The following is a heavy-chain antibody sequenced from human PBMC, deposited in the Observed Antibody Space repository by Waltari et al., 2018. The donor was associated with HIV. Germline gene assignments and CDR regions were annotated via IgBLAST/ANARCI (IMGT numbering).Heavy chain of an antibody. CDR3: ASLYNYVWGSPPPFDY. CDR2: INSEGNIT. CDR1: GFTFSSYW. D-gene: IGHD3-16*01. J-gene: IGHJ4*02. Sequence: EVQLVESGGGLVQPGGSLRLSCAASGFTFSSYWMPWVRQAPGKGLVWVSRINSEGNITSYANPVKVRFTISRDNAKNTVYLQMNSLRAEDTALYYCASLYNYVWGSPPPFDYWGQGTLVTVSS. V-gene: IGHV3-74*01.